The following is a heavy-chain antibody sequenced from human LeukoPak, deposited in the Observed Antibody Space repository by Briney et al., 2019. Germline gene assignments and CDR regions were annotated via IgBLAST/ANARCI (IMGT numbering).Heavy chain of an antibody. CDR3: ARDVNYDFWSGRDY. V-gene: IGHV3-21*01. CDR1: GFTFSSYG. J-gene: IGHJ4*02. CDR2: ISSSSSYI. Sequence: GGSLRLSCAASGFTFSSYGMNWVRQAPGKGLEWVSSISSSSSYIYYADSVKGRFTISRDNAKNSLYLQMNSLRAEDTAVYYCARDVNYDFWSGRDYWGQGTLVTVSS. D-gene: IGHD3-3*01.